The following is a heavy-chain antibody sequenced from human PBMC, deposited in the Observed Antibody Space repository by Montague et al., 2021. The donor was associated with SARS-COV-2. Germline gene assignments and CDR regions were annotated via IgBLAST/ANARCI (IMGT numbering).Heavy chain of an antibody. Sequence: SETLSLTCAVYGGSFSGYYWSWIRQPPGKGLEWIGEINHSGSTNYIPSLKSRVTISVDTSKNQFSLKLSSVTAADTAVYYCARVRAVPAAMRIFSLGRSYYGMDVWGQGTTVNVSS. D-gene: IGHD2-2*01. CDR2: INHSGST. V-gene: IGHV4-34*01. J-gene: IGHJ6*02. CDR1: GGSFSGYY. CDR3: ARVRAVPAAMRIFSLGRSYYGMDV.